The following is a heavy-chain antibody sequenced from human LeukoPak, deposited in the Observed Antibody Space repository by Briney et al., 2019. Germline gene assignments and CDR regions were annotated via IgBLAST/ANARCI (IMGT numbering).Heavy chain of an antibody. D-gene: IGHD3-10*01. V-gene: IGHV3-23*01. CDR2: ISSTGGTT. Sequence: GGTLRLSCAASGITFSSYGMSWVRQAPGKGLEWVSSISSTGGTTYYADSVKGRFTISRDNSKNTLYLQMNSLGPEDTAVYYCAKDLVRDLWFGESWGQGTLVTVSS. J-gene: IGHJ4*02. CDR3: AKDLVRDLWFGES. CDR1: GITFSSYG.